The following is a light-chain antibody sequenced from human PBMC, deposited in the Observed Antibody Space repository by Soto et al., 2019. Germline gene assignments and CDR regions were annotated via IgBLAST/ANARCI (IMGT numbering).Light chain of an antibody. Sequence: EVVLTQSPATLSLSPGERATLSCRASETITSDYPAWYQQKPGQAPSLLYYGASRRAAGIPDRFSGSGSGTDFTLIISRLEPEDFVVYYCHQYGTSPWTFGQGTKVEIK. J-gene: IGKJ1*01. CDR2: GAS. CDR3: HQYGTSPWT. CDR1: ETITSDY. V-gene: IGKV3-20*01.